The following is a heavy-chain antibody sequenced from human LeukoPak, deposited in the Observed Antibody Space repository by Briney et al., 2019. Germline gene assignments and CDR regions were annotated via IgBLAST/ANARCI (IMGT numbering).Heavy chain of an antibody. J-gene: IGHJ5*02. D-gene: IGHD2-2*01. CDR1: GYTFTRYY. Sequence: ASVKVSCTASGYTFTRYYMHWVGQAPGQGLEWRGIIHPSSGRTSYAQKFEGRVTLTRDTSTSTLYMELISLRSEDTAVYYCARDSDTSSLADPWGQGTLVTVSS. CDR2: IHPSSGRT. V-gene: IGHV1-46*01. CDR3: ARDSDTSSLADP.